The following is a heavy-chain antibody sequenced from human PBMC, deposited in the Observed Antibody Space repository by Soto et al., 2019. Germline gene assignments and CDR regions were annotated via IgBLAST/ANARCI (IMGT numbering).Heavy chain of an antibody. Sequence: GGSLRLSCAASGFTFSSYAMSWVRQAPGKGLEWVSAISGSGGSTYYADSAKGRFTISRDNSKNTPYLQMNSLRAEDTAVYYCAKDPLNAPAFDIWGQGTMVTVS. V-gene: IGHV3-23*01. CDR1: GFTFSSYA. CDR3: AKDPLNAPAFDI. J-gene: IGHJ3*02. CDR2: ISGSGGST.